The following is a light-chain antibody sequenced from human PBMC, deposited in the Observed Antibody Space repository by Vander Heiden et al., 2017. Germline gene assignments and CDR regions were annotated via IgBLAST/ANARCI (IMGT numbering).Light chain of an antibody. CDR3: YCAPDHIGV. CDR1: AEARKY. CDR2: KDT. J-gene: IGLJ3*02. V-gene: IGLV3-27*01. Sequence: SYEFTQPSAVSVSLGQTATTTRSGDAEARKYVRWFQQKPGQAPVVVIYKDTERPSEMPERFSGSSSGTTVTLTISGAQVDDEADYYCYCAPDHIGVFGGGTKLTVL.